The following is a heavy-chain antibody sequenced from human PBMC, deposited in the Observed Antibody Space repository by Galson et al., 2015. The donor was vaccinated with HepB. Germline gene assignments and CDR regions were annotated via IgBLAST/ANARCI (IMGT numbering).Heavy chain of an antibody. J-gene: IGHJ6*04. D-gene: IGHD5-18*01. Sequence: SLRLSCAASGFTFSSYAMSWVRQVPGKGLEWVSGIIGSGNSAVYADSVKGRFTISRDNSKNTLYLQMNSLRVEDTALYYCAKGQGGFSYGLVPEVWGKGTTVTVSS. CDR2: IIGSGNSA. V-gene: IGHV3-23*01. CDR1: GFTFSSYA. CDR3: AKGQGGFSYGLVPEV.